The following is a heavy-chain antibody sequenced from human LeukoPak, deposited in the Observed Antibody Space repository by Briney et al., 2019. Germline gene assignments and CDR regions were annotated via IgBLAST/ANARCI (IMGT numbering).Heavy chain of an antibody. J-gene: IGHJ4*02. CDR3: ARSLRYSSGWYVDY. Sequence: PSGTLSLTCAVSGGSISSSNWWSWVRQPPGKGLEWIGEIYHSGSTNYNPSLKSRVTISVDKSKNQFSLELSSVTAADTAVYYCARSLRYSSGWYVDYWGQGTLVTVSS. CDR1: GGSISSSNW. D-gene: IGHD6-19*01. V-gene: IGHV4-4*02. CDR2: IYHSGST.